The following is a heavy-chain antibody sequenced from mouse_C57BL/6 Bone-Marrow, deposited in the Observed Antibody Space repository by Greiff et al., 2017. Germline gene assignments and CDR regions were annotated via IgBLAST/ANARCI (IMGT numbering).Heavy chain of an antibody. CDR2: IDPSDSYT. CDR1: GYTFTSYW. V-gene: IGHV1-50*01. J-gene: IGHJ1*03. D-gene: IGHD1-1*02. CDR3: ARTMPTVRDWYFDV. Sequence: QVQLKQPGAELVKPGASVKLSCKASGYTFTSYWMQWVKQRPGQGLEWIGEIDPSDSYTNYNQKFKGKATLTVDTSSSTAYMQLSSLTSEDSAVYYCARTMPTVRDWYFDVWGTGTTVTVSS.